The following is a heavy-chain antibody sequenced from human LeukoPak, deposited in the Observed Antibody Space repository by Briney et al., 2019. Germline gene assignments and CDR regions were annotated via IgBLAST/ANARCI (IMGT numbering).Heavy chain of an antibody. CDR2: ISSSGSSI. CDR1: GFIFSDYY. J-gene: IGHJ4*02. D-gene: IGHD5-12*01. CDR3: ARDPGSGYEEHFDY. V-gene: IGHV3-11*01. Sequence: PGGSLRLSCAASGFIFSDYYMSGIRQAPGKGLEWGSYISSSGSSIYYADSVKGRFTISRDKDKDSLYLQMNSLRAEDTAVYYCARDPGSGYEEHFDYWGQGTLVTVSS.